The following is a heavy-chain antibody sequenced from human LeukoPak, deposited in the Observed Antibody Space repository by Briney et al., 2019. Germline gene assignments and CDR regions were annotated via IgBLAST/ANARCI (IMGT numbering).Heavy chain of an antibody. Sequence: GGSLRLSCAASGFTFNNYNMNWVRQAPGKGLEWVSSISSISSSYIYYADSVKGRFTISRDNARNSLYLQMNSLRTEDTAVYYCAKDRCSNGIGCYYYYMEVWGKGTTVTISS. CDR1: GFTFNNYN. D-gene: IGHD2-8*01. J-gene: IGHJ6*03. CDR2: ISSISSSYI. CDR3: AKDRCSNGIGCYYYYMEV. V-gene: IGHV3-21*01.